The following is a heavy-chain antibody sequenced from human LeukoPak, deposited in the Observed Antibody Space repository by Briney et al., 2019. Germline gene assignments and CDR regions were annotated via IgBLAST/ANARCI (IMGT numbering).Heavy chain of an antibody. CDR3: ATGRYCTNGVCYKDAFDI. V-gene: IGHV1-24*01. J-gene: IGHJ3*02. CDR1: GYTLTELS. Sequence: ASVKVSCKVSGYTLTELSMHWVRQAPGKGLEWMGGFDPEDGETIYAQKFQGRVTMTEDTSTDTAYMELSSLGSEDTAVYYCATGRYCTNGVCYKDAFDIWGQGTMVTVSS. CDR2: FDPEDGET. D-gene: IGHD2-8*01.